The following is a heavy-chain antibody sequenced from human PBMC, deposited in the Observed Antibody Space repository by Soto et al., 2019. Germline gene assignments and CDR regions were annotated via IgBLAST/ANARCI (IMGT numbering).Heavy chain of an antibody. V-gene: IGHV5-51*01. D-gene: IGHD4-17*01. J-gene: IGHJ4*02. CDR1: GYTFTIYW. Sequence: KISCQVSGYTFTIYWIGWVRQMSGKGLEGMGIIDPSDSDTRYSPSFQGQVTISADQSTNTAYLQWDSLKASDTAIYYCARPANTVADPFDLWGQRTPVTVSS. CDR2: IDPSDSDT. CDR3: ARPANTVADPFDL.